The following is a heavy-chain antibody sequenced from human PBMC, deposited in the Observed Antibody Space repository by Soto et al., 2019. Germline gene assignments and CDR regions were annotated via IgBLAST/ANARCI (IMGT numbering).Heavy chain of an antibody. CDR1: GFSLTTRGVG. Sequence: QITLKESGPTVVKPTQTLTVTCTFSGFSLTTRGVGVGWIRQPPGKALEWLALIYWDDDKRYSPSLKSRLTIXXETSKNQAVLPVTTMAPVDSATYYCAHTRWYNGCGFSHFDYWGQGALVTVSS. D-gene: IGHD3-22*01. CDR2: IYWDDDK. J-gene: IGHJ4*02. V-gene: IGHV2-5*02. CDR3: AHTRWYNGCGFSHFDY.